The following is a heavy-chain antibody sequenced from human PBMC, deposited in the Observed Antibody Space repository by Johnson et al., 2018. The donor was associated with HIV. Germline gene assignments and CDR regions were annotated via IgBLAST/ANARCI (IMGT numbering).Heavy chain of an antibody. J-gene: IGHJ3*02. V-gene: IGHV3-23*04. D-gene: IGHD3-16*01. CDR2: ISADGDST. CDR3: AKDWADQDSFDI. CDR1: RFTFRIYA. Sequence: VLLVESGGGLVQPGGSLRLSCAASRFTFRIYAMTWVRQAPGKGLEWVSSISADGDSTYYADSVKGRFTISRDNPKNTFYQQMNSLRAEDTAIYYCAKDWADQDSFDIWGQGTMVTVSS.